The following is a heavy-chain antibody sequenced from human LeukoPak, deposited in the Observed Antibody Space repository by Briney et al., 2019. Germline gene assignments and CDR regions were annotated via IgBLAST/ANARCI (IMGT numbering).Heavy chain of an antibody. Sequence: GRSLRLSCAASGFTFSSYAMSWVRQAPGKGLEWVSAISGSGGSTYYADSVKGRFTISRDNSKNTLYLQMNSLRAEDTAVYYCAKDSLIHYDFWSGSPVDYWGQGTLVTVSS. CDR3: AKDSLIHYDFWSGSPVDY. J-gene: IGHJ4*02. D-gene: IGHD3-3*01. CDR2: ISGSGGST. V-gene: IGHV3-23*01. CDR1: GFTFSSYA.